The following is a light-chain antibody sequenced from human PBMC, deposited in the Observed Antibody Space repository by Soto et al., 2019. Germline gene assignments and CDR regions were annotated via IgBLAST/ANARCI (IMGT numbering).Light chain of an antibody. CDR1: QSVSSSY. J-gene: IGKJ1*01. CDR3: QQYGSSFWT. Sequence: EIVLTQSPGTLSLSPWERATLSCRASQSVSSSYLAWYQQKPGQAPRLLIYGASSRATGIPDGFSGSGSGTDFTLTISRLEPEDFAVYYCQQYGSSFWTFGQGTKVDIK. V-gene: IGKV3-20*01. CDR2: GAS.